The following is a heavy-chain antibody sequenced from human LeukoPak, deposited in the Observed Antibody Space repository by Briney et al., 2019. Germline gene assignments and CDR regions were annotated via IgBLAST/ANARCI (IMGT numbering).Heavy chain of an antibody. CDR1: GFTFSSYW. CDR2: IKQDGSEK. J-gene: IGHJ4*02. CDR3: ARVMAWGYDFPNGY. D-gene: IGHD5-12*01. Sequence: TGGSLRLSCAASGFTFSSYWMSWVRQAPGKGLEWVANIKQDGSEKYYVDSVKGRFTISRDNAKNSLYLQMNSLRAEDTAVYYCARVMAWGYDFPNGYWGQGTLVTVSS. V-gene: IGHV3-7*04.